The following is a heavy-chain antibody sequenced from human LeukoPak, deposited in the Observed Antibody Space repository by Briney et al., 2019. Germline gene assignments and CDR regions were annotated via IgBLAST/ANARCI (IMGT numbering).Heavy chain of an antibody. CDR2: ISPYNGNT. CDR1: GYTFTTYG. Sequence: ASVKVSCKASGYTFTTYGISWVRQAPGQGLEWMGWISPYNGNTNYAQKLQGRVTMTTDTSTSTTYMELRSLRSDDTAVYYCARDRAMVVAATDYWGQGTLVTVSS. D-gene: IGHD2-15*01. V-gene: IGHV1-18*01. CDR3: ARDRAMVVAATDY. J-gene: IGHJ4*02.